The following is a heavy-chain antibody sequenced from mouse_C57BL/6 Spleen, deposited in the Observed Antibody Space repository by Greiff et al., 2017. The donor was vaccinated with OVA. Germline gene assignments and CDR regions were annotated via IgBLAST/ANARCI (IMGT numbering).Heavy chain of an antibody. CDR1: GFTFSDYG. D-gene: IGHD2-3*01. J-gene: IGHJ2*01. CDR3: ARGWLPHYFDY. Sequence: EVKLMESGGGLVKPGGSLKLSCAASGFTFSDYGMHWVRQAPEKGLAWVAYISSGSSTIYYADTVKGRFTISRDNAKNTLFLQMTSLRSEDTAMYYCARGWLPHYFDYWGQGTTLTVSS. V-gene: IGHV5-17*01. CDR2: ISSGSSTI.